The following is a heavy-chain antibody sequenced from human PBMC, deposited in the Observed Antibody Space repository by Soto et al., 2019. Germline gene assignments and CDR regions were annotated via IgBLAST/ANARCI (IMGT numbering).Heavy chain of an antibody. D-gene: IGHD6-13*01. CDR2: ISYDGSNK. CDR1: GFTFSSYG. V-gene: IGHV3-30*18. J-gene: IGHJ4*02. Sequence: GGSLRLSCAASGFTFSSYGMHWVRQAPGKGLEWVAVISYDGSNKYYADSVKGRFTISRDNSKNTLYLQMNSLRAEDTAVYYCAKGTSSWPYFYDYWGQGTLVTVSS. CDR3: AKGTSSWPYFYDY.